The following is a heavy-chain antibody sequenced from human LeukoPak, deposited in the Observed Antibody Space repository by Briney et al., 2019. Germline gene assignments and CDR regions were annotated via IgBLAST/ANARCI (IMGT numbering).Heavy chain of an antibody. Sequence: KPSETLSLTCTVSGASISRTTYYWGWFRQPPGKGLEWIATMFYSGYTYYNPSLKSRVTISIGTSENQVSLKLSFVTAADTALYYCAKEPTGDKSFDSWGQGTLVTVSS. J-gene: IGHJ4*02. CDR1: GASISRTTYY. CDR2: MFYSGYT. CDR3: AKEPTGDKSFDS. V-gene: IGHV4-39*07. D-gene: IGHD7-27*01.